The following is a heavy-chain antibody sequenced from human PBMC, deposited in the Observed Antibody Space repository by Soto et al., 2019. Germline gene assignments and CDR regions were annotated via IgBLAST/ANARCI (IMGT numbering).Heavy chain of an antibody. CDR2: MFYSGST. J-gene: IGHJ3*02. D-gene: IGHD4-17*01. CDR3: ARDGYYGVTNDAFDI. CDR1: GGSISSYY. V-gene: IGHV4-59*01. Sequence: SETLSLTCSVSGGSISSYYWSWIRQPPGKGLEWIGYMFYSGSTNYNPSLKSRVTISVDTSKNQFSLKLSSVTAADTAVYYCARDGYYGVTNDAFDIWGQGTMVPVSS.